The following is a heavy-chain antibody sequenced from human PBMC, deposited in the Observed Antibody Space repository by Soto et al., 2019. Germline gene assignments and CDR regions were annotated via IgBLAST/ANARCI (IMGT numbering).Heavy chain of an antibody. CDR3: AKDLGNYYFYGMDV. CDR2: MSYDGSNQ. J-gene: IGHJ6*02. D-gene: IGHD6-13*01. Sequence: GGSLRLSCAASEFTFRNYGMHWVRQAPGKGLEWVAVMSYDGSNQHYADSVKGRFTISRDNSKNTLSLQMNSLRAEDTAVYYCAKDLGNYYFYGMDVWGQGTTVTVSS. CDR1: EFTFRNYG. V-gene: IGHV3-30*18.